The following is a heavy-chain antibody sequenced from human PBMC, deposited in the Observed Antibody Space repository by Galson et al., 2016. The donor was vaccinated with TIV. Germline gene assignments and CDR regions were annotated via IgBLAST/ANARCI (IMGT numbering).Heavy chain of an antibody. Sequence: SLRLSCATSGFTFSSYGIHWVRQAPGKGLEWVVFIRYDGSNKYYADSVKGRFTISRDNSKNTVYLQMNGLRAEDTALYCCAKDSTTTLYYMDVWGKGTTVTVSS. J-gene: IGHJ6*03. V-gene: IGHV3-30*02. CDR2: IRYDGSNK. D-gene: IGHD4-17*01. CDR1: GFTFSSYG. CDR3: AKDSTTTLYYMDV.